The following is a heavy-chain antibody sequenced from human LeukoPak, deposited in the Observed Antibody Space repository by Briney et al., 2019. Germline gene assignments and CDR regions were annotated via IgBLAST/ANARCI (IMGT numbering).Heavy chain of an antibody. CDR2: IYPGDSDT. CDR1: GYSFTSYW. D-gene: IGHD3-9*01. CDR3: ARHSYDILTGYTT. J-gene: IGHJ5*02. Sequence: GEPLKISCKGSGYSFTSYWIGWVRQMPGKGLEWMGIIYPGDSDTRYSPSFQGQVTISADKSISTAYLQWSSLKASDTAMYYCARHSYDILTGYTTWGQGTLVTVSS. V-gene: IGHV5-51*01.